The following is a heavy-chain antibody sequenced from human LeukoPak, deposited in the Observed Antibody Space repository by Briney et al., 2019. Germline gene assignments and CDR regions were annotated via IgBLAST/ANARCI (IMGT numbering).Heavy chain of an antibody. J-gene: IGHJ4*02. D-gene: IGHD1-14*01. CDR2: LYSDGNT. CDR3: ARGVEPLAANTLAY. CDR1: GFTVITND. Sequence: GGSLRLSCAASGFTVITNDMTWVRQAPGKGLEWVSVLYSDGNTKYADSVQGRFTISRDNSKNTLYLEMISLSPDDTAVYYCARGVEPLAANTLAYWGQGTLVTVSS. V-gene: IGHV3-53*01.